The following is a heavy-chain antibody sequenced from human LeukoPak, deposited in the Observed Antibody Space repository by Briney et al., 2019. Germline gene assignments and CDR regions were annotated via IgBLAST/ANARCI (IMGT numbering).Heavy chain of an antibody. Sequence: SETLSLTCTVPGGSISSYYWSRIRQPPGKGLEWIGYTYTSGSTNYNPSLKSRVTISVDTTKNQFSLKLSSVTAADTAVYYCARLSGIRYFDWLSPHFDYWGQGTLVTVSS. D-gene: IGHD3-9*01. CDR2: TYTSGST. CDR3: ARLSGIRYFDWLSPHFDY. J-gene: IGHJ4*02. V-gene: IGHV4-4*09. CDR1: GGSISSYY.